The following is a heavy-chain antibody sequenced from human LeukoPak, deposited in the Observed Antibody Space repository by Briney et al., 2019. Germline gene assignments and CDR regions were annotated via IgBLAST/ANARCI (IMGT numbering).Heavy chain of an antibody. CDR3: AHYGDYRFMYYFDH. CDR2: IYWDDNK. Sequence: ESGPTLVNPTQILTLTCTFSGFSLSTSGVGVGWIRQPPGKALEWLALIYWDDNKPYSPSLKSRLTITKDTSKNQVVLTMTNMDPVDTATYYCAHYGDYRFMYYFDHWGQGTLVTVSS. D-gene: IGHD4-17*01. CDR1: GFSLSTSGVG. V-gene: IGHV2-5*02. J-gene: IGHJ4*02.